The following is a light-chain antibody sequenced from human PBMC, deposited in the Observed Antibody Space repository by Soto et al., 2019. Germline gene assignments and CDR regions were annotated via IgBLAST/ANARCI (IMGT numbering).Light chain of an antibody. CDR3: QQYGYSFWT. J-gene: IGKJ1*01. Sequence: EIVLTQSPGTLSLSPGERATVSCRASQSLSSSYLAWYQQKPGQAPRLLIYSASSRATGVPTRFSGSGSGADYTLTIIRLEPEDSAVYYCQQYGYSFWTFGQGTKVDIK. CDR2: SAS. V-gene: IGKV3-20*01. CDR1: QSLSSSY.